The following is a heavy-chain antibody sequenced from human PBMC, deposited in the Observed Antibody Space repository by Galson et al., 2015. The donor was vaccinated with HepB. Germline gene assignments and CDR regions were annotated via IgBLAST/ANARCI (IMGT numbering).Heavy chain of an antibody. CDR2: INGGNGNT. CDR1: GYTFTTYA. J-gene: IGHJ3*02. Sequence: SVKVSCKASGYTFTTYAMHWVRQAPGQRPEWMGWINGGNGNTKYSQKFQGRVTITRDTSARTAYMELRSLRSEDTAVYYCAREVNDAFDIWGQGTMVTVSS. V-gene: IGHV1-3*01. CDR3: AREVNDAFDI.